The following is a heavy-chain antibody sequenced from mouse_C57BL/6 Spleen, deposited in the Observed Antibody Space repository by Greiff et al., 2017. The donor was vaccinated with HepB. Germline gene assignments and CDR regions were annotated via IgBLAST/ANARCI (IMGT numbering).Heavy chain of an antibody. V-gene: IGHV1-53*01. CDR2: INPSNGGT. D-gene: IGHD1-1*01. Sequence: VQLQQSGTELVKPGASVKLSCKASGYTFTSYWMHWVKQRPGQGLEWIRNINPSNGGTNYNEKFKSKATLTVDKSSSTAYMQLSSLTSEDSAVYYCARWGLLRYPYAMDYWGQGTSVTVSS. CDR1: GYTFTSYW. CDR3: ARWGLLRYPYAMDY. J-gene: IGHJ4*01.